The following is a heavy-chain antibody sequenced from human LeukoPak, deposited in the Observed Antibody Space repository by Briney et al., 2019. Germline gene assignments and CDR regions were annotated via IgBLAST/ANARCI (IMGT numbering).Heavy chain of an antibody. V-gene: IGHV4-34*01. J-gene: IGHJ4*02. D-gene: IGHD2-2*01. CDR1: GFTFSSYS. Sequence: GSLRLSCAASGFTFSSYSMNWVRQPPGKGLEWIGEINHSGSTNYNPSLKSRVTISVDTSKNQFSLKLSSVTAADTAVYYCARGRIVVVPAAIIAAAEYDYWGQGTLVTVSS. CDR2: INHSGST. CDR3: ARGRIVVVPAAIIAAAEYDY.